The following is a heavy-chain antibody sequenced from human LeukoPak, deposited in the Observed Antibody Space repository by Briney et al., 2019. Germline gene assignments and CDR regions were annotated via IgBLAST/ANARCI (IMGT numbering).Heavy chain of an antibody. CDR1: GGTFSSYA. D-gene: IGHD1-26*01. CDR2: IIPIFGTA. V-gene: IGHV1-69*13. CDR3: AREFGVGATSDY. Sequence: SVKVSCKASGGTFSSYAISWVRQAPGQGLEWMGGIIPIFGTANYAQKFQGRVTITADESTSTAYMELSSLRSDDTAVYYCAREFGVGATSDYWGQGTLVTVSS. J-gene: IGHJ4*02.